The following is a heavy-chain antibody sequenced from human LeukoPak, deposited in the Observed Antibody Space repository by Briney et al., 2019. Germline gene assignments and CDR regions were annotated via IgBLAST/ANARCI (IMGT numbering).Heavy chain of an antibody. J-gene: IGHJ4*02. V-gene: IGHV4-59*01. CDR3: ARFQGYSYAYFDY. Sequence: PSETLSLTCTVSGGSISSYYWSCIRQHPGKGLEWIGYIYYSGSTNYNPSLKSRVTISVDTSKNQFSLKLSSVTAADMAVYYCARFQGYSYAYFDYWGQGTLVTVSS. D-gene: IGHD5-18*01. CDR2: IYYSGST. CDR1: GGSISSYY.